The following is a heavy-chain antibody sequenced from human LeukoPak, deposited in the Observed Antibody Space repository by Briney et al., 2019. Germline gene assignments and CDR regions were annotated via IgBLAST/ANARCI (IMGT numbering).Heavy chain of an antibody. CDR1: GGSFSGYY. Sequence: SETLSLTCAVYGGSFSGYYWSWIRQPPGKGLEWIGEINHSGSTNYNPSLKSPVTISLDTSKNQFSLKLSSVTAADTAVYYCARRPYGSGRFFDYWGQGTLVTVSS. CDR2: INHSGST. D-gene: IGHD3-10*01. V-gene: IGHV4-34*01. CDR3: ARRPYGSGRFFDY. J-gene: IGHJ4*02.